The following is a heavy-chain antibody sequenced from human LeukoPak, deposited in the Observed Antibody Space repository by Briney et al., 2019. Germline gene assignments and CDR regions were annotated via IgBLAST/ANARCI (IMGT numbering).Heavy chain of an antibody. V-gene: IGHV3-20*04. D-gene: IGHD3-10*01. Sequence: GGSLRLSCAASGFTFDDDGMSWVRQAPGKGLEWVSGINWNGATTGYADSVKGRLTISRDNAKNSLYLQMNSLRAEDTALYYCARVGFGDPHFDYWGQGTLVTVSS. J-gene: IGHJ4*02. CDR1: GFTFDDDG. CDR2: INWNGATT. CDR3: ARVGFGDPHFDY.